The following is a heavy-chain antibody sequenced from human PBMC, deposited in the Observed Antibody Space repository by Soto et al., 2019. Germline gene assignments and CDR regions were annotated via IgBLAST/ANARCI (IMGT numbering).Heavy chain of an antibody. CDR1: GFTFDDYA. Sequence: EVQLVESGGGLVQPGRSLRLSCAASGFTFDDYAMHWVRQAPGKGLEWVSGISWNSGTIGYADSVKGRFTISRDNAKNSLHLQMNSLRAEDTALYYCAKATQFAYYFDYWGQGTLVTVAS. CDR3: AKATQFAYYFDY. J-gene: IGHJ4*02. V-gene: IGHV3-9*01. CDR2: ISWNSGTI.